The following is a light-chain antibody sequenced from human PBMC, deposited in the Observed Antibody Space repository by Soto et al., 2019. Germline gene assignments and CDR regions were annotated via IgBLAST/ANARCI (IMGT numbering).Light chain of an antibody. V-gene: IGKV3-15*01. Sequence: EIVMTQSPATLSVSPGEGATLSCRASQSVSSKLAWFQQKPGQAPSLLIYGVSTRATGVPVRFSGSGSGTEFTLTINSLQSEDFAVYYCQQYNNWPHTFGKGTKVDI. J-gene: IGKJ2*01. CDR3: QQYNNWPHT. CDR1: QSVSSK. CDR2: GVS.